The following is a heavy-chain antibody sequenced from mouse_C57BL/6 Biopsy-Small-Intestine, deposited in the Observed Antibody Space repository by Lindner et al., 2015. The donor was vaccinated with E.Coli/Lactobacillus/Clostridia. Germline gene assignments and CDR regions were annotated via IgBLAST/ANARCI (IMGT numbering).Heavy chain of an antibody. J-gene: IGHJ4*01. CDR2: IYPRSGNT. D-gene: IGHD1-1*01. V-gene: IGHV1-81*01. CDR3: ARSYYGSNYPYAMDY. Sequence: LQESGAELARPGASVKLSCKASGYTFTNYGISWVKQRTGQGLEWIGEIYPRSGNTYYNEKFKGKATLTADKSSSTAYMELRSLTSEDSAVYFCARSYYGSNYPYAMDYWGQGTSVTVSS. CDR1: GYTFTNYG.